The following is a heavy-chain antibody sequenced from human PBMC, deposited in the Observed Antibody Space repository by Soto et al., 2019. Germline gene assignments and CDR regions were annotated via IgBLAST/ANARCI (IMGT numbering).Heavy chain of an antibody. D-gene: IGHD6-13*01. CDR1: GGTFSSYA. CDR2: IIPIFGTA. J-gene: IGHJ6*02. CDR3: GRSWYYYYGMDV. V-gene: IGHV1-69*01. Sequence: QVQLVKSGAEVKKPGSSVKVSCKASGGTFSSYAISWVRQAPGQGLEWMGGIIPIFGTANYAQKFQGRVTITADESTSTAYMELSSLRSEDTAVYYCGRSWYYYYGMDVWGQGTTVTVSS.